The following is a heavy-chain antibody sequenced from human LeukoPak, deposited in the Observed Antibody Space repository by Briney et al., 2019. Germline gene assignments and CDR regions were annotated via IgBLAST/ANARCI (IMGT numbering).Heavy chain of an antibody. Sequence: SETLSLTCTVSGDSFSSNSYYWGWIRQPPGKGLEWIGSIYYAGSTYYNPSLKSRVTLYVDTSKNQFSLNLNSVTAADTAVYYCAREYPKGGSYWFDPWGQGTLVTVSS. CDR2: IYYAGST. CDR1: GDSFSSNSYY. D-gene: IGHD1-26*01. J-gene: IGHJ5*02. V-gene: IGHV4-39*02. CDR3: AREYPKGGSYWFDP.